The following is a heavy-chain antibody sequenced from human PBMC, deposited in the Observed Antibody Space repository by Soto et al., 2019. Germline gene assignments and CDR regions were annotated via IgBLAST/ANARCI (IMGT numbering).Heavy chain of an antibody. J-gene: IGHJ6*03. CDR2: IIPILGIA. CDR1: GGTFSSYT. D-gene: IGHD3-22*01. Sequence: ASVKVSCKASGGTFSSYTISWVRQAPGQGLEWMGRIIPILGIANYAQKFQGRVTITADKSTSTAYMELSSLRSEDTAVYYCARGNYYDSSGYYGDYYYYMDVWGKGTTVTVSS. CDR3: ARGNYYDSSGYYGDYYYYMDV. V-gene: IGHV1-69*02.